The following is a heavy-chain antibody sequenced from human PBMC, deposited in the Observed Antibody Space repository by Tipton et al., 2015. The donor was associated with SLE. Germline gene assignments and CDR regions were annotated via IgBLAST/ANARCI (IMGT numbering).Heavy chain of an antibody. Sequence: TLSLTCTVSGGSISSYYWSWIRQPAGKGLDWIGEINHSGTTSYNPSLKSRVTISVDTSKKQFSLKVSSVTAADTAVYYCARAQTGTTYLFDYWGQGTLVTVSS. CDR1: GGSISSYY. V-gene: IGHV4-34*01. J-gene: IGHJ4*02. CDR2: INHSGTT. CDR3: ARAQTGTTYLFDY. D-gene: IGHD1-1*01.